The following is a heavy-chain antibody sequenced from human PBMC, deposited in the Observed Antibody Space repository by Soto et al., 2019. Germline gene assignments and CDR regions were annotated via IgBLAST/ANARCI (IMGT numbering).Heavy chain of an antibody. CDR1: GLTFSSYS. Sequence: PGGSLILSCAASGLTFSSYSMDWVLQAPGKGLEWVSSISSSSSYIYYADSVKGRFTISRDNAKNSLYLKMNSLRAEDTAVYYCAGLVRYFAHMDVWGKGTTVTVSS. CDR2: ISSSSSYI. V-gene: IGHV3-21*01. J-gene: IGHJ6*03. CDR3: AGLVRYFAHMDV. D-gene: IGHD3-9*01.